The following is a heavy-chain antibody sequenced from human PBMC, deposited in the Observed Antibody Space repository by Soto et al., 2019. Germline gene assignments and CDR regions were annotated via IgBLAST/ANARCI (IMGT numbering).Heavy chain of an antibody. CDR3: ARCIAAAGTEYYYYGMDV. CDR2: ISWNSGSI. Sequence: GGSLRLSCAVSGFTFEDYALHWVRQAPGKGLEWVSGISWNSGSIGYVDSVKGRFTISRDNAKNSLYLQMNSLRAEDTAVYYCARCIAAAGTEYYYYGMDVWGQGTTVTVSS. V-gene: IGHV3-9*01. J-gene: IGHJ6*02. CDR1: GFTFEDYA. D-gene: IGHD6-13*01.